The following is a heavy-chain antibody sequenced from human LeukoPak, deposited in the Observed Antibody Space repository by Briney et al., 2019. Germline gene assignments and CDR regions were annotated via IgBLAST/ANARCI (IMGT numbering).Heavy chain of an antibody. CDR3: ATMGDVDY. Sequence: SETLSLTCAVYGGSFSGYYWSWIRQPPGKGLEWIGEINHSGSTNYNPSLKSRVTISVDTSKNQFSLKLSSVTAADTAVYYCATMGDVDYWGQGTLVTASS. V-gene: IGHV4-34*01. CDR1: GGSFSGYY. CDR2: INHSGST. D-gene: IGHD2-21*01. J-gene: IGHJ4*02.